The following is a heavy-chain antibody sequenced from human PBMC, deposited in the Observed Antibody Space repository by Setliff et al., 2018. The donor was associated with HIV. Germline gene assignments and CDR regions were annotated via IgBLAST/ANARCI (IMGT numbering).Heavy chain of an antibody. CDR3: ARHRDPPGSSWIFYYFYMDL. CDR1: GDSISRGYY. V-gene: IGHV4-38-2*01. CDR2: IYQSGST. J-gene: IGHJ6*03. Sequence: PSETLSLTCAVSGDSISRGYYWGWIRQPPGKGLEWIGSIYQSGSTYYKPSLKSRVTISLDTSKNQFSLKLTSVTAADTAVYYCARHRDPPGSSWIFYYFYMDLWGGGTTVTVSS. D-gene: IGHD6-13*01.